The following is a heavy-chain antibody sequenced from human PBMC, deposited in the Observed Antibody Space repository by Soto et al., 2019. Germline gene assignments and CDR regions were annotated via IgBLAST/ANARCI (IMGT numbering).Heavy chain of an antibody. Sequence: GESLKISCQGSGYSFAGYWIGWVRQMPGKDLEWMGIIYPGDSDTRYSPSFQGQVTISADKSLRTAYLQWTSLKASDTALYYCARTRSFTLGFYYDGMDVWGQGTTVTVSS. CDR2: IYPGDSDT. CDR1: GYSFAGYW. CDR3: ARTRSFTLGFYYDGMDV. V-gene: IGHV5-51*01. J-gene: IGHJ6*02. D-gene: IGHD6-6*01.